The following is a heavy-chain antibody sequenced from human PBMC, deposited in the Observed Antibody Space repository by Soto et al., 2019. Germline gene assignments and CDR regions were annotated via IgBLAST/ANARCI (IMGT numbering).Heavy chain of an antibody. CDR2: INPKSGGT. CDR1: GYSFTGYS. D-gene: IGHD1-26*01. J-gene: IGHJ4*02. Sequence: ASVKVSCKTSGYSFTGYSVHWVRQAPGHGPEWMGWINPKSGGTKYAQKFQGRVTMTRDTSISTVFMELSRVTYDDTAVYYCAREVFYRANFKKAKLFDYWGQGSMVTVSS. V-gene: IGHV1-2*02. CDR3: AREVFYRANFKKAKLFDY.